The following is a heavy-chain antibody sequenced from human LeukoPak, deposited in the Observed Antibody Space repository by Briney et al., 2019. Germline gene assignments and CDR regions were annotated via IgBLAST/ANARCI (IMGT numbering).Heavy chain of an antibody. CDR1: GFTFSSYA. J-gene: IGHJ6*02. CDR2: ISGSGGST. CDR3: AKTSGGSRGLYYYGMDV. V-gene: IGHV3-23*01. Sequence: GGSLRLSCAASGFTFSSYAMSWVRQAPGKGLEWVSAISGSGGSTYYADSVKGRFTISRDNSKNTLYLQMNSLRAEDTAVYYCAKTSGGSRGLYYYGMDVWGQGTTVTVSS. D-gene: IGHD2-15*01.